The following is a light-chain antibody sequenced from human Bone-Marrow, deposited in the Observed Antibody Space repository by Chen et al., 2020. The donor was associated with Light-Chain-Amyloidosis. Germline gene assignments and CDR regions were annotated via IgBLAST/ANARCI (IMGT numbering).Light chain of an antibody. J-gene: IGLJ3*02. CDR2: DDS. V-gene: IGLV3-21*02. CDR1: NIGSTS. CDR3: QVWDRGSDRPV. Sequence: SYVLTQPSSVSVAPGQTATIACGGNNIGSTSVHWYQQTPGQAPLLVVYDDSDRPPGIPERLSGYNSGNTATLSISRVEAGDEADYYCQVWDRGSDRPVFGGGTKLTVL.